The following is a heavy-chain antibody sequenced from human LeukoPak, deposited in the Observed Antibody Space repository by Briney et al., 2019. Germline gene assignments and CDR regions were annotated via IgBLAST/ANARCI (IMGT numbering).Heavy chain of an antibody. V-gene: IGHV3-11*04. CDR1: GFIFSDHY. Sequence: GGSLRLSCAGSGFIFSDHYMRWIREAPAKGLESVSYISPSGASTVYADSAKGRFTISSDNAKNSLYLQINSLRVEDTAVYYCSREPRLLAYWGQGTLVTVSS. CDR3: SREPRLLAY. D-gene: IGHD2-15*01. J-gene: IGHJ4*02. CDR2: ISPSGAST.